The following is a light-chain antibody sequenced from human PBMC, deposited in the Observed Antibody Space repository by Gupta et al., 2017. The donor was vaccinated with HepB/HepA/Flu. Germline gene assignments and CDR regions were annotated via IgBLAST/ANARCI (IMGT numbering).Light chain of an antibody. CDR3: QQSGCT. J-gene: IGKJ3*01. Sequence: DIQMTQSPSSLSASVGDRVTITCRASQSISSYLNWYQQKPGKAPKLLIYAASSLQSGVPSRFSGSGSGTDFTLTISSLQPEDFATYYCQQSGCTFGPGTKVDIK. CDR2: AAS. CDR1: QSISSY. V-gene: IGKV1-39*01.